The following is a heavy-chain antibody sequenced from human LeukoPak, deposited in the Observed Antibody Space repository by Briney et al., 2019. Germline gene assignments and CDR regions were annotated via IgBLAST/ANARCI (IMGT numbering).Heavy chain of an antibody. CDR2: IYTSGST. CDR3: ARDWAPGDSYGQGGYFDL. CDR1: GGPISSYY. Sequence: SETLSLTCTVSGGPISSYYWSWIRQPAGKGLEWIGRIYTSGSTNYNPSLKSRVTMSVDTSKNQFSLKLSSVTAADTAVYYCARDWAPGDSYGQGGYFDLWSRGTLVTVSS. V-gene: IGHV4-4*07. J-gene: IGHJ2*01. D-gene: IGHD5-18*01.